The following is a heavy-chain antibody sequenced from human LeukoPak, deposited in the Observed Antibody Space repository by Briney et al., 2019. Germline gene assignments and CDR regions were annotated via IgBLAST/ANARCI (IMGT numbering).Heavy chain of an antibody. J-gene: IGHJ6*03. V-gene: IGHV4-61*02. CDR3: ARVVPAARSDYYYYMDV. CDR2: IYTSGST. D-gene: IGHD2-2*01. Sequence: SETLSLTCTVSGGSISSSGYYWSWIRQPAGKGLEWIGRIYTSGSTNYNPSLKSRVTMSVDTSKNQFSLKLSSVTAADTAVYYCARVVPAARSDYYYYMDVWGKGTTVTVSS. CDR1: GGSISSSGYY.